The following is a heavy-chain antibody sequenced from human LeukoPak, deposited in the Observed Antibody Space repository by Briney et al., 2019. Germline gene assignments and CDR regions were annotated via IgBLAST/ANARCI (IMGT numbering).Heavy chain of an antibody. D-gene: IGHD3-10*01. J-gene: IGHJ4*02. Sequence: SETLSLTCTASGGSVSSSDYYWGWIRQLPGKGLEWIGNIFYSGSTYYNPSLESRVTISVDTSKNQFSLNLSSVTAADTALYYCARFYGSGNYYRALGYWGQGTLVTVSS. CDR3: ARFYGSGNYYRALGY. V-gene: IGHV4-39*01. CDR2: IFYSGST. CDR1: GGSVSSSDYY.